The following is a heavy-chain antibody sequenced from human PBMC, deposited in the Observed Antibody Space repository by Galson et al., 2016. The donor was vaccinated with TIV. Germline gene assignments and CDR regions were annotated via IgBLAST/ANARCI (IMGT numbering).Heavy chain of an antibody. V-gene: IGHV3-7*01. CDR3: ARDTWVLRAFDI. Sequence: SLRLSCAAPEFTFRTYWMSWVRQAPGKGLEWVANIKEDGSEKYYVDSVKGRFTISRDSAKNSLYLQMNSLRAEDTAVYYCARDTWVLRAFDIWGQGTMVTVSS. J-gene: IGHJ3*02. CDR1: EFTFRTYW. D-gene: IGHD4/OR15-4a*01. CDR2: IKEDGSEK.